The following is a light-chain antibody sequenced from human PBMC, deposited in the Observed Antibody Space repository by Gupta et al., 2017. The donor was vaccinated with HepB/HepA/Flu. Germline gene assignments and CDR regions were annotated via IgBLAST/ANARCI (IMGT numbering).Light chain of an antibody. CDR2: DAS. CDR3: LQYDNLVNS. CDR1: QDISIY. Sequence: DNQMTQSPSSLSASVGDRVTITCQASQDISIYLNWYQVKPGKAPKLLIYDASKLETGVPSRFSGSGSGIDFTFTISSLQPEDIATYYCLQYDNLVNSFGQGTKLEF. V-gene: IGKV1-33*01. J-gene: IGKJ2*03.